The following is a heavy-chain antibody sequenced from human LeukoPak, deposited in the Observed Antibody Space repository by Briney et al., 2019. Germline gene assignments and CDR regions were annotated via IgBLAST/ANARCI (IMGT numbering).Heavy chain of an antibody. CDR1: GFTFSSFP. V-gene: IGHV3-7*01. J-gene: IGHJ4*02. D-gene: IGHD2/OR15-2a*01. CDR2: IKKDGSEK. Sequence: GGSLRLSCAASGFTFSSFPINWVRQAPGKGPEWVAIIKKDGSEKYYVDSVKGRFTISRDNAKNSLYLQMNSLRADDTAVYFCAGGAGFLIDYWGQGALVTVSS. CDR3: AGGAGFLIDY.